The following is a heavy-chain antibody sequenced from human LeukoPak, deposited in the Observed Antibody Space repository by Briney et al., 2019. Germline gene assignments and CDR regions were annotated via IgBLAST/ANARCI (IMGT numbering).Heavy chain of an antibody. D-gene: IGHD2-2*01. Sequence: GGSLRLSCVASGFTFSSNPMRWVRRAPGKGLQWVSSIGSGAGGTYYADSVKGRFTISRDNSKSTLYLQMNSLRADDTAVYHCAKGPLSSTGKSYYMDVWGKGTTVTVSS. J-gene: IGHJ6*03. CDR3: AKGPLSSTGKSYYMDV. CDR1: GFTFSSNP. CDR2: IGSGAGGT. V-gene: IGHV3-23*01.